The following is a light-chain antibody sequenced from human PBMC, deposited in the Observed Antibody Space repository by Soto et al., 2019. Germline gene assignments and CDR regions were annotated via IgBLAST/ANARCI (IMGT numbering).Light chain of an antibody. CDR2: AAS. J-gene: IGKJ5*01. V-gene: IGKV1-9*01. Sequence: DIQLTQSPSFLSASVGDRVTLTCLASQGISSYLAWYQQKPGKAPKLLIYAASTLQSGVPSRFSGSGSGTEFTLTISSLQPGDFATYYCQQLNSYPITFGQGTRLEIK. CDR3: QQLNSYPIT. CDR1: QGISSY.